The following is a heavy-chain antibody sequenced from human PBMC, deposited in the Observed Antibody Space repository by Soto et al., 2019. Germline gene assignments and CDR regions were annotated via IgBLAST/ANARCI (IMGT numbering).Heavy chain of an antibody. Sequence: EVQLVESGGGLVQPGGSLRLSCAASGFTFSSYWMHWVRQAPGKGLVWVSRINSDGSSTSYADSVKGRFTISRDNAKNTLYLQMTSLRAEDTAVYYCASGWFGEENYFDYWGQGTLVTVSS. CDR2: INSDGSST. D-gene: IGHD3-10*01. J-gene: IGHJ4*02. CDR1: GFTFSSYW. CDR3: ASGWFGEENYFDY. V-gene: IGHV3-74*01.